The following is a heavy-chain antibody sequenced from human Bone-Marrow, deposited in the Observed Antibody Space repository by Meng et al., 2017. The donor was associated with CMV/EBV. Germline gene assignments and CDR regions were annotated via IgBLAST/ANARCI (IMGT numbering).Heavy chain of an antibody. V-gene: IGHV1-8*01. CDR2: MDPNTGDS. CDR3: AKGLRRCSSTNCYPRFGP. CDR1: GYTFIDYD. Sequence: ASVKVSCKTFGYTFIDYDIAWLRLAPGQRLQWMGWMDPNTGDSGSVRSFQGRVTMTRDTSIDTAYMELHSLTSADTAIYYCAKGLRRCSSTNCYPRFGPWGQGTLVTVSS. D-gene: IGHD2-2*01. J-gene: IGHJ5*02.